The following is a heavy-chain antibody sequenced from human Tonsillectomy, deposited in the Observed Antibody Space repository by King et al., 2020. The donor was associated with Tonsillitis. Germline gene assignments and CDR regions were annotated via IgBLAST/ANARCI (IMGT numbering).Heavy chain of an antibody. Sequence: VQLVESGGGLVQPGRSLRLSCAASGFTFDDYAMHWVRHAPGKGLEWVSGISWNSGSIGYADSAKGRFTISRDNAKNSLYLQMNSLRAEDTALYYCAKGPSLWSGYYYYYYYMDVWGKGTTVTVSS. V-gene: IGHV3-9*01. CDR1: GFTFDDYA. J-gene: IGHJ6*03. D-gene: IGHD3-3*01. CDR3: AKGPSLWSGYYYYYYYMDV. CDR2: ISWNSGSI.